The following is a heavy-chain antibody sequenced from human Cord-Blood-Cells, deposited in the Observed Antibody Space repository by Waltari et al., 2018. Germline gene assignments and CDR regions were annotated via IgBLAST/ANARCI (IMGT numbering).Heavy chain of an antibody. CDR2: ISGSGGNT. CDR3: AKDPDYDFWSGLDY. CDR1: GFNFSSHA. D-gene: IGHD3-3*01. J-gene: IGHJ4*02. V-gene: IGHV3-23*01. Sequence: EVQVLVSGVCLVQHGGFLRVSCAASGFNFSSHAMSWASQAPGTGLEWGSAISGSGGNTYNADSVKCRFTISRDNSKNTLYLQMNSLRAEDTAVYYCAKDPDYDFWSGLDYWGQGTLVTVSS.